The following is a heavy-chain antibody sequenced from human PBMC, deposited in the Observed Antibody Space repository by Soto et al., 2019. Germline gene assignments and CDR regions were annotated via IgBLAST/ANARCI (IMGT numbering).Heavy chain of an antibody. Sequence: SETLSLTCTVSGVSISSYYWSWIRQPPGKGLEWIGYIYYSGSTYYNPSLKSRVTISVDTSKNQFSLKLSSVTAADTAVYYCARGPVLFAAFDIWGQGTMVTVSS. CDR3: ARGPVLFAAFDI. CDR1: GVSISSYY. CDR2: IYYSGST. V-gene: IGHV4-59*12. J-gene: IGHJ3*02. D-gene: IGHD3-10*01.